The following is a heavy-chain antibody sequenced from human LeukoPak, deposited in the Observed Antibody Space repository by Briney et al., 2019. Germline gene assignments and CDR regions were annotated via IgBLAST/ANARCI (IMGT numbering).Heavy chain of an antibody. Sequence: PGGSLRLSCAASGFTFDDYAMHWVRQAPGKGLEWVSLISWDGGSTYYADSVKGRFTISRDNSKNSLYLQMNSLRAEDTALYYCAKGRGYSGYDSLDVWGKGTTVTVSS. D-gene: IGHD5-12*01. CDR3: AKGRGYSGYDSLDV. V-gene: IGHV3-43D*03. CDR1: GFTFDDYA. J-gene: IGHJ6*04. CDR2: ISWDGGST.